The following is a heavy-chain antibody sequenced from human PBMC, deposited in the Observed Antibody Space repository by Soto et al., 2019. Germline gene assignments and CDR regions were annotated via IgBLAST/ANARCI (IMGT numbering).Heavy chain of an antibody. V-gene: IGHV6-1*01. CDR2: TYYRSKWYN. CDR1: GDSVSSNSAA. CDR3: ARDCTNGVCYPSYHYGLDV. D-gene: IGHD2-8*01. J-gene: IGHJ6*02. Sequence: SQTLSLTCAISGDSVSSNSAAWNWIRQSPSRGLEWLGRTYYRSKWYNDYAVSVKSRITINPDTSKNQFSLQLNSVTPEDTAVYYCARDCTNGVCYPSYHYGLDVWGQGTTVTVSS.